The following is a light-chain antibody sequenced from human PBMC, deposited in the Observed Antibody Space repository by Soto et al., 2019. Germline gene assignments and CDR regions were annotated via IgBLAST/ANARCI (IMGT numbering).Light chain of an antibody. V-gene: IGKV1-9*01. J-gene: IGKJ4*01. CDR2: DAY. CDR3: QECNCGPAGT. CDR1: QGITSS. Sequence: RRASQGITSSLAWYQQKPGKAPKLLIYDAYTLQSGVPSRFGGRGSGTEFTLTVLRLQHSCFAVYQCQECNCGPAGTLGGGTKVDIK.